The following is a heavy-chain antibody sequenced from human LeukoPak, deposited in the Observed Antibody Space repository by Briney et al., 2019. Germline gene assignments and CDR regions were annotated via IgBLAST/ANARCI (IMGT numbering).Heavy chain of an antibody. V-gene: IGHV3-48*01. D-gene: IGHD1-20*01. Sequence: GGSLRLSCAASGFTFSSYSMNWVRQAPGKGLEWVSYISSGSRTIYYADSVKGRFTMFRDNAKNSLYLQMNSLRAEDTAVYYCARESITGHRDFDYWGQGTLVTVSS. J-gene: IGHJ4*02. CDR1: GFTFSSYS. CDR2: ISSGSRTI. CDR3: ARESITGHRDFDY.